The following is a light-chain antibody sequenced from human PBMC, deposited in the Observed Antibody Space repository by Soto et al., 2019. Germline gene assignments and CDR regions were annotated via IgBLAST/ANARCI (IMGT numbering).Light chain of an antibody. J-gene: IGKJ4*01. V-gene: IGKV3-20*01. CDR1: QSVSSSY. Sequence: EIVLTQSPGTLSLSPGERATLSCRASQSVSSSYLAWYQQKPGQAPRLLIYGASSRATGIPDRFSGSGSGTDFTLTISRLEPEDVAVYYCQQYAAFGGGTNVDIK. CDR2: GAS. CDR3: QQYAA.